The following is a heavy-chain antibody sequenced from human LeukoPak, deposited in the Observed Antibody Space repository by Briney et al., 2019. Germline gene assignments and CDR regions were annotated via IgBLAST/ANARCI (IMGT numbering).Heavy chain of an antibody. Sequence: ASVKVSCKASGYTFTSYYMHWVRQAPGQGLEWVGIINPSGGSTSYAQKLQGRVTMTRDTSTSTVYMELSSLRSEDTAVYYCAREDGYNNWFDPWGQGTLVTVSS. D-gene: IGHD2-21*02. J-gene: IGHJ5*02. CDR1: GYTFTSYY. V-gene: IGHV1-46*01. CDR2: INPSGGST. CDR3: AREDGYNNWFDP.